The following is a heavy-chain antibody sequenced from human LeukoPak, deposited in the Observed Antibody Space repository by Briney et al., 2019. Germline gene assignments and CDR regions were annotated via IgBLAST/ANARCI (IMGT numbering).Heavy chain of an antibody. CDR2: ISRNGDTT. V-gene: IGHV3-64*01. CDR3: ARESQGVSDY. CDR1: GFTFSRYV. Sequence: GGSLRLSCAPWGFTFSRYVMHWSRQAPGKGPESVSAISRNGDTTYYAPSVKGRFTISRDDSKDTLYLQMGSLRAEDMALYYCARESQGVSDYWGQGTLVTVSS. D-gene: IGHD5/OR15-5a*01. J-gene: IGHJ4*02.